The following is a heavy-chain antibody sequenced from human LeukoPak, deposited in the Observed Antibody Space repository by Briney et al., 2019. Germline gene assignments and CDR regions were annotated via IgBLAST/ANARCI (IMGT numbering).Heavy chain of an antibody. J-gene: IGHJ4*02. D-gene: IGHD3-10*01. CDR1: GGSISSYY. V-gene: IGHV4-59*08. Sequence: AETLSLTGTGSGGSISSYYWSWIRQPPGKGLEGIGYFYYTGTTNYNPSLKSRVTISVETSQHQFSLKLTSVTAADTPVYYCEKSEYGSERYHLRYWGQGPLVRVSS. CDR2: FYYTGTT. CDR3: EKSEYGSERYHLRY.